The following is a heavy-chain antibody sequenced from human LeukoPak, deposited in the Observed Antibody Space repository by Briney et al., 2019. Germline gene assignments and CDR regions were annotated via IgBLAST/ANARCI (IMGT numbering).Heavy chain of an antibody. Sequence: ASVKVSCKASGYTFTSYGISWVRQAPGQGLEWMGWISAYNGNTNYAQKPQGRVTMTTDTSTSTAYMELRSLRSDDTAVYYCARVYSSSWYFSSWYFDLWGRGTLVTVSS. CDR2: ISAYNGNT. J-gene: IGHJ2*01. CDR1: GYTFTSYG. V-gene: IGHV1-18*01. D-gene: IGHD6-13*01. CDR3: ARVYSSSWYFSSWYFDL.